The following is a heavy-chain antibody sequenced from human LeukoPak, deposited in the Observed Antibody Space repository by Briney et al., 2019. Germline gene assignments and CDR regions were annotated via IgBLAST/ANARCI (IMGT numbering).Heavy chain of an antibody. CDR1: GFPFTNAY. CDR2: IRSRIHGGTP. J-gene: IGHJ4*02. Sequence: PGGSLTLLCTPSGFPFTNAYKSGLRQAPGKGLEWVGHIRSRIHGGTPNYAAPVTGRFVISRDDSKNILYLQINGLKTEDTAVYYCSTSDNEPDLPPLDYCGAWGQGTLVTVSS. V-gene: IGHV3-15*01. CDR3: STSDNEPDLPPLDYCGA. D-gene: IGHD1-14*01.